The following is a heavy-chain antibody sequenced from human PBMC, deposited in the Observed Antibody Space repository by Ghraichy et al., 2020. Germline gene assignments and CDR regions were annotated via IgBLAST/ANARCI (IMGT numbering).Heavy chain of an antibody. D-gene: IGHD3-16*01. J-gene: IGHJ5*02. Sequence: GGSLRLSCAASGFIFNDHFMSWIRQVPGKGLEWISYISGSGSDIKYADSVKGRFTISRDNAKNSLSLQMDSLRAEDTAVYYCARATYYLWGSPRDWFDTWGPGILVTVSS. CDR2: ISGSGSDI. CDR1: GFIFNDHF. V-gene: IGHV3-11*06. CDR3: ARATYYLWGSPRDWFDT.